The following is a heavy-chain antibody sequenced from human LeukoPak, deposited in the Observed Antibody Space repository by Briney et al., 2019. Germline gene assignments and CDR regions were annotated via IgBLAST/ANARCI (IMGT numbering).Heavy chain of an antibody. Sequence: GGSLRLSCAASGFTSSSYALNWVRQAPGKGLEWVATVSGSGDRMYHADSVRGRFTISRDNSKNTIYLQMNSLRAEDTALYYCAKAAAAPGFDFWGQGTLVTVSS. J-gene: IGHJ4*02. CDR3: AKAAAAPGFDF. D-gene: IGHD6-13*01. CDR2: VSGSGDRM. V-gene: IGHV3-23*01. CDR1: GFTSSSYA.